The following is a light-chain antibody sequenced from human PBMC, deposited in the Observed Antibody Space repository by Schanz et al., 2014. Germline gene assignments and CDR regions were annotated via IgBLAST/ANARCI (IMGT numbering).Light chain of an antibody. V-gene: IGKV3-20*01. CDR1: QSVSSTF. CDR2: GAS. Sequence: EIVLTQSPGTLSLSPGERAALSCRASQSVSSTFLAWYQQKPGQAPRLLIYGASSRATGIPDRFRGSGSGTDFTLSISRLEPEDFAVYYCQQYGSSPLFGPGTKVDIK. J-gene: IGKJ3*01. CDR3: QQYGSSPL.